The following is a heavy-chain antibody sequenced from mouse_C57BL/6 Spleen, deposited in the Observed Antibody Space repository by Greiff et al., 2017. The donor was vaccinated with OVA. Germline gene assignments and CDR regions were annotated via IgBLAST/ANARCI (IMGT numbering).Heavy chain of an antibody. D-gene: IGHD3-2*02. V-gene: IGHV5-16*01. CDR3: ARGGDSSGDTPFAY. J-gene: IGHJ3*01. CDR2: INYDGSST. CDR1: GFTFSDYY. Sequence: EVKLMESEGGLVQPGSSMKLSCTASGFTFSDYYMAWVRQVPEKGLEWVANINYDGSSTYYLDSLKSRFIISRDNAKNILYLQMSSLKSEDTATYYCARGGDSSGDTPFAYWGQGTLVTVSA.